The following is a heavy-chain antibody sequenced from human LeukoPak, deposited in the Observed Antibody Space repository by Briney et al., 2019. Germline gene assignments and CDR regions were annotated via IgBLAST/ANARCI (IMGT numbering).Heavy chain of an antibody. D-gene: IGHD2-15*01. J-gene: IGHJ4*02. V-gene: IGHV3-23*01. CDR3: AKVDWDYCARRSCFLFDD. CDR2: ISGSGGST. Sequence: GGSLRLSCAASGFTFSSYAMSWVRLAPGKGLEWVSAISGSGGSTYYADSVKGRFTISRDNSKNTLYLQMNSLRAEDTAVYYCAKVDWDYCARRSCFLFDDWGQGTLVTVSS. CDR1: GFTFSSYA.